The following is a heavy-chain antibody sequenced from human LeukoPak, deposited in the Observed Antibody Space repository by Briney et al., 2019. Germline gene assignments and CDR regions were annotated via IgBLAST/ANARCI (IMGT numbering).Heavy chain of an antibody. D-gene: IGHD1-26*01. V-gene: IGHV4-59*08. CDR1: GISINSYY. Sequence: PLETLSLTCSVSGISINSYYWSWIRQPPGKGLEWIGFIYYSVSTNYNPSLESRVTMSEDMSKNQFSLELTSVTAADTAVYYCARGYSGSYRYFDYWGQGTLVTVS. CDR2: IYYSVST. J-gene: IGHJ4*02. CDR3: ARGYSGSYRYFDY.